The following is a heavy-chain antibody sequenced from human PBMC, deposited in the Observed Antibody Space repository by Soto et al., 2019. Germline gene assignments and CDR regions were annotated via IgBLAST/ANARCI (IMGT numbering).Heavy chain of an antibody. CDR1: GFTFSSYA. CDR2: ISGSGGST. CDR3: AKYQLLTKGYYYYYYMDV. D-gene: IGHD2-2*01. V-gene: IGHV3-23*01. J-gene: IGHJ6*03. Sequence: GGSLRLSCAASGFTFSSYAMSWFRQAPGKGLEWVSAISGSGGSTYYADSVKGRFTISRDNSKNTLYLQMNSLRAEDTAVYYCAKYQLLTKGYYYYYYMDVWGKGTTVTVSS.